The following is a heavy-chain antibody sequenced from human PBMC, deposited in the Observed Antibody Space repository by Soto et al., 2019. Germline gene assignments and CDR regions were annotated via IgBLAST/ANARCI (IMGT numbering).Heavy chain of an antibody. CDR1: GYTFTSYY. CDR3: ARGIRRGQKLSLDNNRPLDY. D-gene: IGHD2-2*03. J-gene: IGHJ4*02. CDR2: INPSGGST. V-gene: IGHV1-46*01. Sequence: GASVKVSCKASGYTFTSYYMHWVRQAPGQGLEWMGIINPSGGSTSYAQKFQGRVTMTRDTSTSTVYMELSSLRSEDTAVYYCARGIRRGQKLSLDNNRPLDYWGQGTLVTVSS.